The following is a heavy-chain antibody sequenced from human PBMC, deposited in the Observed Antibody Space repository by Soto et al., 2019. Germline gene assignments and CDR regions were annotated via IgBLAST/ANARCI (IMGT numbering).Heavy chain of an antibody. CDR1: GGSISRYY. CDR2: IYDSGST. Sequence: WETLSLTCTVSGGSISRYYWSWIREPPWKVLERIGYIYDSGSTNYNPSLQSRVTISVDTSKNQFSLKLSSVTSADTAVYYCARDIEDYESLPYGRDVWGQGSKVTVSS. J-gene: IGHJ6*02. CDR3: ARDIEDYESLPYGRDV. D-gene: IGHD3-16*01. V-gene: IGHV4-59*01.